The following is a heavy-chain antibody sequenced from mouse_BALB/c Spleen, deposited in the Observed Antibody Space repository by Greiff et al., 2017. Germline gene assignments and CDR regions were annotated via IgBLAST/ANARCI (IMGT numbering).Heavy chain of an antibody. CDR2: ISSGGGST. D-gene: IGHD2-1*01. CDR3: ARHYGNFNYFDY. V-gene: IGHV5-12-1*01. CDR1: GFAFSSYD. J-gene: IGHJ2*01. Sequence: EVQGVESGGGLVKPGGSLKLSCAASGFAFSSYDMSWVRQTPEKRLEWVAYISSGGGSTYYPDTVKGRFTISRDNAKNTLYLQMSSLKSEDTAMYYCARHYGNFNYFDYWGQGTTLTVSS.